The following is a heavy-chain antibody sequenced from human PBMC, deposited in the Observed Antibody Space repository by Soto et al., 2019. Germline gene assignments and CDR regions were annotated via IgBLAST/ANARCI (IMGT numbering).Heavy chain of an antibody. J-gene: IGHJ3*01. D-gene: IGHD5-12*01. CDR1: GGSISSGDYY. CDR3: VREGRGSFDF. Sequence: SETLSLTCTVSGGSISSGDYYWSWIRQPPGKGLEWIGYIYYSGSTYYNPSLKSRVTISVDTSKNTLSLQMSSLTADDTAIYYCVREGRGSFDFWGRGTMVTVSS. CDR2: IYYSGST. V-gene: IGHV4-30-4*01.